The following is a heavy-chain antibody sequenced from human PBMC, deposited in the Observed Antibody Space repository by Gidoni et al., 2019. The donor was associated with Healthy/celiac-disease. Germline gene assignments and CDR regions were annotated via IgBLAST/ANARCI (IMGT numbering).Heavy chain of an antibody. Sequence: QVQLQESGPGLVKPSETLSLPCTVSGRSISSYYWSWIRQPPGKGLEWIGYIYYSGSTNYNPSLKSRVTISVDTSKNQFSLKLSSVTAADTAVYYCARVPHYYYDSSGYSLGYFDYWGQGTLVTVSS. V-gene: IGHV4-59*01. CDR3: ARVPHYYYDSSGYSLGYFDY. J-gene: IGHJ4*02. CDR2: IYYSGST. CDR1: GRSISSYY. D-gene: IGHD3-22*01.